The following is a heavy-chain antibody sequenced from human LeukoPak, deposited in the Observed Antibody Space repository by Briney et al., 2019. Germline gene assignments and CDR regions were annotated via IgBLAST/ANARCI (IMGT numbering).Heavy chain of an antibody. J-gene: IGHJ4*02. Sequence: KPSETLSLTCTVSGGSISNYYWSWIRQPPGKGLEWIGYIIYSGSTNYNPTLKSRVTISIDTSKSQFSLKLSSVTAADTAVYYCASTGEMCSSGWYFDFWGQGTLVTVSS. D-gene: IGHD6-19*01. V-gene: IGHV4-59*01. CDR3: ASTGEMCSSGWYFDF. CDR1: GGSISNYY. CDR2: IIYSGST.